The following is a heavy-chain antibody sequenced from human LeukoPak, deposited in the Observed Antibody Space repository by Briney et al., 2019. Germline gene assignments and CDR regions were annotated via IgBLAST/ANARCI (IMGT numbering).Heavy chain of an antibody. J-gene: IGHJ4*02. CDR1: GGSISSYY. V-gene: IGHV4-59*01. CDR3: ARTSSGWYVY. D-gene: IGHD6-19*01. Sequence: SETLSLTCTVSGGSISSYYWSWIRQPPGKGLEWIGYIYYSGSTNYNPSLKSRVTISVDTSKNQFSLKLSSVTAADTAVYYCARTSSGWYVYWGQGTLVTVSS. CDR2: IYYSGST.